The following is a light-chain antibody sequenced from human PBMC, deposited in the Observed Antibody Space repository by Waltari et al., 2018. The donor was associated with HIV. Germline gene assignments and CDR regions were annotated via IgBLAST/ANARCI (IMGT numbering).Light chain of an antibody. J-gene: IGKJ4*01. CDR2: AAS. V-gene: IGKV3-20*01. CDR3: QQYDSSPLT. Sequence: EIVLTQSPGTLSLSPGERATLSCRASQSVTSNYLAWYQQKPGQAPRLLIFAASSRATGIPDRISGSGSGTDFSLTISRPEPEDFAVYYCQQYDSSPLTFGGGTKVEIK. CDR1: QSVTSNY.